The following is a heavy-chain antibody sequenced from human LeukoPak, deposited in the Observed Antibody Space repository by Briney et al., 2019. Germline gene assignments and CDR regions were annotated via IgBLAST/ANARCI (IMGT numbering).Heavy chain of an antibody. J-gene: IGHJ4*02. CDR1: GFTFSSYS. CDR3: ARDPQWDYCSGSYYNVPAPDY. D-gene: IGHD3-10*01. V-gene: IGHV3-21*01. Sequence: GGSLRLSCAASGFTFSSYSMNWVRQAPGKGLEWVSSISSSSSYIYYADSVKGRFTITRDNAKNSLYLQMNSLRAEDTAVSCDARDPQWDYCSGSYYNVPAPDYWGQGTLVTVSS. CDR2: ISSSSSYI.